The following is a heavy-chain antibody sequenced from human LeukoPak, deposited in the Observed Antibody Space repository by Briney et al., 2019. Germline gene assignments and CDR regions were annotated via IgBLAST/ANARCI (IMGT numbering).Heavy chain of an antibody. CDR1: GGSISTYY. V-gene: IGHV4-59*01. Sequence: SETLSLTCTVSGGSISTYYWSWIRQPPGKRLEWIGFLYKSVNTNYNPSLKGRVTTSVGTSKNQFSLKLSSVTAADTAVYYCARDWGYYGDGYFDYWGQGTLVTVSS. D-gene: IGHD4-17*01. CDR3: ARDWGYYGDGYFDY. CDR2: LYKSVNT. J-gene: IGHJ4*02.